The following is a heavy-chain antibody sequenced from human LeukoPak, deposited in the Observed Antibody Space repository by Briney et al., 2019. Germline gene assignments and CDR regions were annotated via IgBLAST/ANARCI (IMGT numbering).Heavy chain of an antibody. J-gene: IGHJ3*02. Sequence: PGGSLRLSCAASGFIVSKNYMSWVRQAPGKGLEWVSLIYSGGTTYYADSVKGRFTISRDISKNTLYLQMNSLRAEDTAVYYCASGIVSGGWNSYAFDTWGQGTMVTVSS. CDR3: ASGIVSGGWNSYAFDT. V-gene: IGHV3-53*01. CDR1: GFIVSKNY. CDR2: IYSGGTT. D-gene: IGHD6-19*01.